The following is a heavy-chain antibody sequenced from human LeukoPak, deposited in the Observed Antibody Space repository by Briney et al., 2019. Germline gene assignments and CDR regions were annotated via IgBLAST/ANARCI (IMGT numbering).Heavy chain of an antibody. CDR2: IRYDGSSK. CDR1: GFTFNSYG. CDR3: ARDGYDSSGKVYWYFDL. Sequence: GGSLRLSCAASGFTFNSYGIHWVRQAPGKGLEWVAFIRYDGSSKYYVDSVKGRFTISRDNSKNTLYLQMNSLRAEDTAVYYCARDGYDSSGKVYWYFDLWGRGTLVTVSS. D-gene: IGHD3-22*01. V-gene: IGHV3-30*02. J-gene: IGHJ2*01.